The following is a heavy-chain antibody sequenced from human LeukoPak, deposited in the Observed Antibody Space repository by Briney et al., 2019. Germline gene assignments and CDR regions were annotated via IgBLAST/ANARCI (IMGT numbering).Heavy chain of an antibody. V-gene: IGHV3-23*01. CDR3: AKIRVGATMKFDY. D-gene: IGHD1-26*01. J-gene: IGHJ4*02. CDR2: ISGSGGST. CDR1: GFTFSSYA. Sequence: PGGSLRLSCAASGFTFSSYAMSWVRQAPGKGLEWVSAISGSGGSTYYADSVEGRFTISRDNSKNTLYLQMNSLRAEDTAVYYCAKIRVGATMKFDYWGQGTLVTVSS.